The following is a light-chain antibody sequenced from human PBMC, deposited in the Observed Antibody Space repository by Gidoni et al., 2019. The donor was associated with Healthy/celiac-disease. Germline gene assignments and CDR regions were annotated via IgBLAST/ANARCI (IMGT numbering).Light chain of an antibody. CDR1: QSVSSN. CDR2: GAS. CDR3: QQYNNWPPWT. Sequence: EIVMTQSPATLSVSPGERATLSCRASQSVSSNLAWYQQKPGQAPRLLIYGASTRATGIPARFNGSVSGTEFTLTISSLQSKDFAVYYCQQYNNWPPWTFGQGTKVEIK. J-gene: IGKJ1*01. V-gene: IGKV3-15*01.